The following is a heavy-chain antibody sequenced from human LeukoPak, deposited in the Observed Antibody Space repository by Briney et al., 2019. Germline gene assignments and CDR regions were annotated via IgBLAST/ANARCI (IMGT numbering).Heavy chain of an antibody. Sequence: GASVKVSCKASGYTFTSYGISWVRQAPGQGLEWMGWISAYNGNTNYAQKLQGRVTMTTDTSTSTAYMELRSLRSEDTAVYYCASSGGGDCYSCGYFDYWGQGTLVTVSS. CDR3: ASSGGGDCYSCGYFDY. V-gene: IGHV1-18*01. J-gene: IGHJ4*02. D-gene: IGHD2-21*02. CDR2: ISAYNGNT. CDR1: GYTFTSYG.